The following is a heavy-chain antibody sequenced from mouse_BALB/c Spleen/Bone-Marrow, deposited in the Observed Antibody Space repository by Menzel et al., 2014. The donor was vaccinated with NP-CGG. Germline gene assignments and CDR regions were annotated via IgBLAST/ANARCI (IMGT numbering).Heavy chain of an antibody. V-gene: IGHV1-69*02. CDR1: GYTFTSYW. CDR2: IYPSDSYT. CDR3: ARSDYRYDPFAY. D-gene: IGHD2-14*01. Sequence: QVQLQQSGAELVRPGASVKLSCKASGYTFTSYWINWVKQRPGQGLEWIGNIYPSDSYTNYNQKFKDKVTLTVDESSSTAYMQLSSLTSEDSAVYYCARSDYRYDPFAYWGQGALVTVSA. J-gene: IGHJ3*01.